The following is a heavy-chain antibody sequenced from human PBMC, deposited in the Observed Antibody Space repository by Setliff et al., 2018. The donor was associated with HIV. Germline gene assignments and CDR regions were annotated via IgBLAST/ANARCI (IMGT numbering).Heavy chain of an antibody. CDR3: ARNPEMAALNYFYYYMDV. J-gene: IGHJ6*03. CDR2: IIPMSGVP. V-gene: IGHV1-69*10. Sequence: GASVKVSCKASGGNFRSYGISWARQAPGQGLEWMGGIIPMSGVPKYAQKFQGRVTITADKSTSTAYMELSSLRSEDTAVYYCARNPEMAALNYFYYYMDVWGKGTTVTVSS. CDR1: GGNFRSYG. D-gene: IGHD6-19*01.